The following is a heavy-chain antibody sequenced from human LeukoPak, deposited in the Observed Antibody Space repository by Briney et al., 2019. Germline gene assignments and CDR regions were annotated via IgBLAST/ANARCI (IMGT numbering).Heavy chain of an antibody. CDR1: GHTFGDYA. V-gene: IGHV3-49*04. CDR3: SRSGDSSGYYQYFDY. CDR2: IRGKAYGGTT. D-gene: IGHD3-22*01. J-gene: IGHJ4*02. Sequence: PGGSLRLSCTASGHTFGDYAMSWVRQAPGKGLEWVGLIRGKAYGGTTEYAASVKGRFTISRDDSISIAYLQMNSLKTEDTAVYYCSRSGDSSGYYQYFDYWGQGTLVTVSS.